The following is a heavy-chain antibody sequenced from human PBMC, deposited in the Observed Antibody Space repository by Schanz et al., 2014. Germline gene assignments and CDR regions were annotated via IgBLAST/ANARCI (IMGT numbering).Heavy chain of an antibody. Sequence: EVHLLESGGGLVQPGGSLRLSCAASGITFSSHSFNWIRQPPGRGLEWVSTIGTSGGTNYAESVKGRFTISRDNSKNTLYLQMNSLRAEDTAVYYCANNWNLDYWGQGTLVTVSS. J-gene: IGHJ4*02. V-gene: IGHV3-23*01. CDR1: GITFSSHS. CDR2: IGTSGGT. CDR3: ANNWNLDY. D-gene: IGHD1-20*01.